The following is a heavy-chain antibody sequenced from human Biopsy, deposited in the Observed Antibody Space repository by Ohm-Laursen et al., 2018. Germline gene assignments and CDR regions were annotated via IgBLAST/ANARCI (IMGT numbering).Heavy chain of an antibody. CDR2: INHSGRT. CDR1: GESFNGYY. CDR3: VRGVDYYDPYHYYALDV. V-gene: IGHV4-34*01. Sequence: GTLSLTCAVYGESFNGYYWSWIRQTPGEGLEWIGEINHSGRTNYNPSLKSRVTISVDTSKNQFSLKVRSVTAADTAVYYCVRGVDYYDPYHYYALDVWGQGTTVTASS. J-gene: IGHJ6*02. D-gene: IGHD3-22*01.